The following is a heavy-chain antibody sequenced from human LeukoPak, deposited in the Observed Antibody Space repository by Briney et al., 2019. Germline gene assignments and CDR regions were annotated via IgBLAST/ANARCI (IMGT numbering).Heavy chain of an antibody. D-gene: IGHD2-2*01. Sequence: GGSLRLSCAASGFNFSSYSMNWVRQTPGKGLEWVSSISSSSSYIYYADSVKGRFTISRDNAKNSLYLQMNSLRAEDTAVYYCARESIVVVPAAIRGAFDIWGQGTMVTVSS. CDR1: GFNFSSYS. V-gene: IGHV3-21*01. CDR3: ARESIVVVPAAIRGAFDI. J-gene: IGHJ3*02. CDR2: ISSSSSYI.